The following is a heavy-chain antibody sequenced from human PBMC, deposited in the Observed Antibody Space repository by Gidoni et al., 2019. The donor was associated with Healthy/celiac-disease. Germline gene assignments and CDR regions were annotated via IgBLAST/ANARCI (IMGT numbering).Heavy chain of an antibody. D-gene: IGHD6-13*01. J-gene: IGHJ5*02. CDR3: ARGHAAAGTGNWFDP. CDR1: GGSFSGYY. CDR2: INHRGST. Sequence: QAQLQQWGAGLLKPSETLSFTCAVYGGSFSGYYWSWIRPPPGKGLEWIGEINHRGSTNYHPSLKSRVTISVDTSKNQFSLKLSSVTAADTAVYYCARGHAAAGTGNWFDPWGQGTLVTVSS. V-gene: IGHV4-34*01.